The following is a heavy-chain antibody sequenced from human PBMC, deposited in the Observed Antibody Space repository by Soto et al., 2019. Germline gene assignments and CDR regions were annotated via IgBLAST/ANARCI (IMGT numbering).Heavy chain of an antibody. J-gene: IGHJ3*01. Sequence: QVQLQESGPGLMKPSQTLSLACTVSGGSVGSGEYYYSWIRQPPGKGLEWIGYIYDSGITNYTPSLNGRVTMSLDRSNNQVSLKLSSVTAADTAVYFCARDVAHGYTENVWGQGTMVTVSS. D-gene: IGHD5-18*01. CDR2: IYDSGIT. CDR1: GGSVGSGEYY. CDR3: ARDVAHGYTENV. V-gene: IGHV4-30-4*01.